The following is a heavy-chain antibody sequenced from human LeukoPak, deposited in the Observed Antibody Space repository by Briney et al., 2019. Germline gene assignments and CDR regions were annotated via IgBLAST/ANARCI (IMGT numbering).Heavy chain of an antibody. J-gene: IGHJ4*02. Sequence: ASVKVSCKVSGYTLTELSMHWVRQAPGKGLEWMGGFDPEDGETIYAQKFQGRVTMTEDTSTDTAYMELNSLRAEDTAVYYCARDKWLVRVIDYWGQGTLVTVSS. CDR1: GYTLTELS. CDR2: FDPEDGET. D-gene: IGHD6-19*01. CDR3: ARDKWLVRVIDY. V-gene: IGHV1-24*01.